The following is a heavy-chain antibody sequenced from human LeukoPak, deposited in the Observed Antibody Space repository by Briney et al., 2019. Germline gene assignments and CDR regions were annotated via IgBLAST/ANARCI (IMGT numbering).Heavy chain of an antibody. CDR3: ARVASYYYDSSGYHSYYGMDV. V-gene: IGHV3-33*01. J-gene: IGHJ6*02. CDR2: IWYDGSNK. D-gene: IGHD3-22*01. CDR1: GFTFSSYG. Sequence: PGGSLRLSCAASGFTFSSYGMHWVRQAPGKGLEWVAVIWYDGSNKYYADSVKGRFTISRDNSKNTLYLQMNSLRAEDTAVYYCARVASYYYDSSGYHSYYGMDVWGQGTTVTVSS.